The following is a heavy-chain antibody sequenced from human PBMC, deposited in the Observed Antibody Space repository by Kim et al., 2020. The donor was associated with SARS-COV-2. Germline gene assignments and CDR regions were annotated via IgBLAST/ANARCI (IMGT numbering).Heavy chain of an antibody. J-gene: IGHJ4*02. CDR1: GYTFTGYY. CDR3: ARDTIFGVVIMRAGFDY. CDR2: INPNSGGT. V-gene: IGHV1-2*06. D-gene: IGHD3-3*01. Sequence: ASVKVSCKASGYTFTGYYMHWVRQAPGQGLEWMGRINPNSGGTNYAQKFQGRVTMTRDTSISTAYMELSRLRSDDTAVYYCARDTIFGVVIMRAGFDYWGQGTLVTVSS.